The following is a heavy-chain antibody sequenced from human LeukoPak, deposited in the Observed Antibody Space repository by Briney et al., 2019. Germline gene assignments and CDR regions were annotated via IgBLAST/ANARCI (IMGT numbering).Heavy chain of an antibody. D-gene: IGHD2-2*01. Sequence: GRTLRPSCAASGFTLTSSGTDGVGPAPGKGLEWVGSISSSSSYISYADSVKGRFTITRDNVKNSRYLQMNSLRAEDTAVYYCARVVGVGTDDALDIWGQGTMVTVSS. V-gene: IGHV3-21*01. CDR3: ARVVGVGTDDALDI. CDR1: GFTLTSSG. J-gene: IGHJ3*02. CDR2: ISSSSSYI.